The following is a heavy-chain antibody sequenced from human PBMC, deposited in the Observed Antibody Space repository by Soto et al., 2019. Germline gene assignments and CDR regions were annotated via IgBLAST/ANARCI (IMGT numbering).Heavy chain of an antibody. CDR3: SISWNKVGADFDLGYFDF. D-gene: IGHD1-26*01. CDR2: INPNIFGT. V-gene: IGHV1-2*04. J-gene: IGHJ4*02. CDR1: GYTFTGYY. Sequence: ASVKVSCKASGYTFTGYYMHLVRQAPVQVLELIVWINPNIFGTNYSQTFQGWFTITMYTSIITFYLDLIMLISDYTAVYYCSISWNKVGADFDLGYFDFWGLGTLVTVSS.